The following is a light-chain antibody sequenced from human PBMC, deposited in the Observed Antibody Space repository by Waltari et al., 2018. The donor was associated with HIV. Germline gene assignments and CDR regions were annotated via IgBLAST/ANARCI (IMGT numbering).Light chain of an antibody. Sequence: SYELTQPPSVSVSQGQTARITCSGDALPNKYAYLYQQKSGQAPVLVIYEDSKRPSGIPERFSGSSSGTMATLTISGAQVEDEADYYCYSIDSSGNHRVFGGGTKLTVL. CDR3: YSIDSSGNHRV. CDR1: ALPNKY. J-gene: IGLJ2*01. CDR2: EDS. V-gene: IGLV3-10*01.